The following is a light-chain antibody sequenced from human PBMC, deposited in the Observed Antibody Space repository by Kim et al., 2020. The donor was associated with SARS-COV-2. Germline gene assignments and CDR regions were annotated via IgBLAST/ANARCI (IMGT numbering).Light chain of an antibody. CDR1: QSLVDRTNNKSS. V-gene: IGKV4-1*01. CDR2: WAS. CDR3: QQYYSLTT. J-gene: IGKJ4*01. Sequence: IVMTQSPDSLTLSLGARATINCKSSQSLVDRTNNKSSLAWYQQKPGQPPKLLIYWASTRESGVPDRFSGSGSATDFTPTINSLEAEDVAVYYCQQYYSLTTFGGGTKVDIK.